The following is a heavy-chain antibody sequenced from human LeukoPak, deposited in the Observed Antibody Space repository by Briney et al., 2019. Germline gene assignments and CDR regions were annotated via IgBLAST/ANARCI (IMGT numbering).Heavy chain of an antibody. CDR1: GFTFDDYA. V-gene: IGHV3-9*01. CDR3: AKSGSTNPYYYGSGTDPPDY. D-gene: IGHD3-10*01. Sequence: GRSLRLSCAASGFTFDDYAMHWVRQAPGKGLEWVSGISWISGSIGYADSVKGRFTISRDNAKNSLYLQMNSLRAEDTALYYCAKSGSTNPYYYGSGTDPPDYWGQGTLVTVSS. CDR2: ISWISGSI. J-gene: IGHJ4*02.